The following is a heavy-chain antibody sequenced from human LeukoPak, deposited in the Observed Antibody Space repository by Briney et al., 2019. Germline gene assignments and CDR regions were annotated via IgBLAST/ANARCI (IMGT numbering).Heavy chain of an antibody. J-gene: IGHJ5*02. CDR2: INHSGST. Sequence: SETLSLTCAVYGGSFSGYYWSWIRQPPGKGLEWIGEINHSGSTNYNPSLKSRVTISVDTSKNQFSLKLSSVTAADTAVYYCARAGRSGVLGRANWFDPWGQGTLVTVSS. D-gene: IGHD3-3*01. CDR3: ARAGRSGVLGRANWFDP. CDR1: GGSFSGYY. V-gene: IGHV4-34*01.